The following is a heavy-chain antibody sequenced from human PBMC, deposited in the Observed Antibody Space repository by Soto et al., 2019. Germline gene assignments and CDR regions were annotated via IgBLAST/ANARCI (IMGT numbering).Heavy chain of an antibody. Sequence: EVQLLESGGGLVQPGGSLRLSCAASGFTFSSYAMSWVRQAPGKGLEWVSAISGSGGRTYYADSVKGRFTISRDNSKNTLYLQMISLRAEDTAVYYCAKLPKRIVVVVDAGFYYFDYCGQGTLFTVSS. CDR3: AKLPKRIVVVVDAGFYYFDY. CDR1: GFTFSSYA. J-gene: IGHJ4*02. D-gene: IGHD2-15*01. V-gene: IGHV3-23*01. CDR2: ISGSGGRT.